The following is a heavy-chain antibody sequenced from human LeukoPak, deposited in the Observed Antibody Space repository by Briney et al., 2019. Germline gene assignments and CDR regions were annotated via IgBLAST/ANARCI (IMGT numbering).Heavy chain of an antibody. CDR2: ISSSSSYI. CDR3: LPLYCSGTGCPLHY. CDR1: GFTFSSYS. D-gene: IGHD2-2*01. V-gene: IGHV3-21*01. J-gene: IGHJ4*02. Sequence: GGSLRLSCAASGFTFSSYSMNWVRQAPGKGLEWVSSISSSSSYIYYADSMKGRFTISRDNAKNSLYLQMNSLRAEDTAVYYCLPLYCSGTGCPLHYWGQGTLVTVSS.